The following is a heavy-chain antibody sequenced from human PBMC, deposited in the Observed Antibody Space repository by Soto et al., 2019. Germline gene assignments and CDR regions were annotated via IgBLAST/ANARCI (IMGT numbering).Heavy chain of an antibody. CDR1: GFTFTSSY. CDR3: ARPKPDDFWSCHQASYGMDV. J-gene: IGHJ6*02. V-gene: IGHV1-46*01. CDR2: INPSGGST. D-gene: IGHD3-3*01. Sequence: QVQLVQSGAEVKKPGASVKISCKASGFTFTSSYMHWVRQAPGQGLEWMGIINPSGGSTTYAQKFQGRVTMTRDTSTSTVFMELSSLRSEDTAVYYCARPKPDDFWSCHQASYGMDVWGQGTTVTVSS.